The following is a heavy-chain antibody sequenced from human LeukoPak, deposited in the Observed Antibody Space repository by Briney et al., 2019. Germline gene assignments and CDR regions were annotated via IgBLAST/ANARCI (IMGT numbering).Heavy chain of an antibody. CDR2: VNSGGDTI. Sequence: GGSLRLSCAASGFTYSTFEMNWVRQAPGKGLEWISYVNSGGDTIYYADSVKGRFTVSRDNAKNSLYLQMNSLRAEDTAVYYCASLWELHYWGQGTLVTVSS. V-gene: IGHV3-48*03. CDR3: ASLWELHY. J-gene: IGHJ4*02. D-gene: IGHD1-26*01. CDR1: GFTYSTFE.